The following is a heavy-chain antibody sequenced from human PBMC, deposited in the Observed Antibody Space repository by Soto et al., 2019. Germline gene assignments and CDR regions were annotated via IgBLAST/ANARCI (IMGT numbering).Heavy chain of an antibody. CDR1: GNTFTYRY. D-gene: IGHD1-26*01. Sequence: SVKVSCKALGNTFTYRYLHWVRQAPGQALEWMGWITPFSGDVHYAQKFQERVTITRARSINTAYMQMSSLRSEDTAMYFCAGGGAGSGPFTWELPDHWGQGTLVTVSS. J-gene: IGHJ4*02. CDR2: ITPFSGDV. CDR3: AGGGAGSGPFTWELPDH. V-gene: IGHV1-45*02.